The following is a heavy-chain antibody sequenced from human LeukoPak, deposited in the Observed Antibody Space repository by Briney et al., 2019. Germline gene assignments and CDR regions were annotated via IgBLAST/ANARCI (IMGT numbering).Heavy chain of an antibody. D-gene: IGHD1-26*01. J-gene: IGHJ4*02. Sequence: SETLSLTCTVSGGSISSSNSYWGWIRQSPGTGLEWIGNIYSSGSTYYNPSLKSRVTISIDTSENQFSLKLSSVTAADTAVYYYPRKREGPTTGIDSWGQGTLVTVSS. CDR2: IYSSGST. CDR1: GGSISSSNSY. V-gene: IGHV4-39*07. CDR3: PRKREGPTTGIDS.